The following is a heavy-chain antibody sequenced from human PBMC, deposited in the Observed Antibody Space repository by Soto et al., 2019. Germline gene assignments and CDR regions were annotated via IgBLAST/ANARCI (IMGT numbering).Heavy chain of an antibody. CDR3: ARVPGP. Sequence: PSETLSLTCAVYGGSFSGYYWSWIRQPPGKGLEWIGYIYYSENTYSNPSLKSRVAISGDTSKNQFSLKLSSVTAADTAVYYCARVPGPWGQGTLVTVSS. D-gene: IGHD7-27*01. CDR1: GGSFSGYY. V-gene: IGHV4-34*01. J-gene: IGHJ5*02. CDR2: IYYSENT.